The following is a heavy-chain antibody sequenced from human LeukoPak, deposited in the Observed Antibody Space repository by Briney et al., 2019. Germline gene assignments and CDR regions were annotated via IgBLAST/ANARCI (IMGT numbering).Heavy chain of an antibody. Sequence: SETLSLTCTVSGGSISSYYWIWIRQPPGKGLEWIGYIYYSGYTNYHPSLKSRVTISLDTSKNQFSLKLSSVTAADTAVYYCARIVPYNYGYIDYWGQGTLVTVFS. CDR3: ARIVPYNYGYIDY. CDR2: IYYSGYT. D-gene: IGHD3-10*01. V-gene: IGHV4-59*01. CDR1: GGSISSYY. J-gene: IGHJ4*02.